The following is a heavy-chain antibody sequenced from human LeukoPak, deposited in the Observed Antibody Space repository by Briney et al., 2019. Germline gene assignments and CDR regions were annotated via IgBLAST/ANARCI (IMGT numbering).Heavy chain of an antibody. CDR2: VYHSGGGNK. D-gene: IGHD6-19*01. J-gene: IGHJ4*02. CDR1: GGSLSTTSW. CDR3: ARDNPRTTGYSSGSTFDF. Sequence: SGTLSLTCAVSGGSLSTTSWWVWLRQPPGKGLEWIGEVYHSGGGNKNYNPSLKSRATISIDTSRNQFSLNLRSVTAADTAVYFCARDNPRTTGYSSGSTFDFWGQGILVTVS. V-gene: IGHV4-4*02.